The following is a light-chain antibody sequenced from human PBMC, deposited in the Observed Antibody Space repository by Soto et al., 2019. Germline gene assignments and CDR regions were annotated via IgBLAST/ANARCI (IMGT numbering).Light chain of an antibody. V-gene: IGLV4-69*01. J-gene: IGLJ3*02. CDR3: QTWGTGIRV. Sequence: QPVLTQSPSASASLGASVNLTCTLSSGHSNYAVAWHQQQPEKGPRYLMKLNSDGSHSKGDGIPDRFSGSSSGAERYLTISRLQSEDEADYYCQTWGTGIRVFGGGTKLTVL. CDR1: SGHSNYA. CDR2: LNSDGSH.